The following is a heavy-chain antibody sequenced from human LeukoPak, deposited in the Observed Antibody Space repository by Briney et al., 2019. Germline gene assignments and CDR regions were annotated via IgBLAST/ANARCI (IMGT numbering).Heavy chain of an antibody. Sequence: GASVKVSCKASGYTFTSYGISWVRQAPGQGLEWKAWISAYNDNTNYAQKFQGRVTMTTDTSTSTAYMELRSLRSDDTAVYYCARNPYSSSWYSNPNFDYWAREPWSPSPQ. CDR2: ISAYNDNT. CDR3: ARNPYSSSWYSNPNFDY. V-gene: IGHV1-18*01. CDR1: GYTFTSYG. J-gene: IGHJ4*02. D-gene: IGHD6-13*01.